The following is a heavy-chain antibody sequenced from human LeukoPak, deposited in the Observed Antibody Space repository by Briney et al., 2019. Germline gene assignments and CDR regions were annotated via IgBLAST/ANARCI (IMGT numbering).Heavy chain of an antibody. J-gene: IGHJ6*02. Sequence: PGRSLRLSCAASGFTFDDYAMHWVRQAPGKGLEWMGGFDPEDGETIYAQKFQGRVTMTEDTSTDTAYMELSSLRSEDTAVYYCATGIMTTVTTYYYYYGMDVWGQGTTVTVSS. CDR2: FDPEDGET. V-gene: IGHV1-24*01. CDR1: GFTFDDYA. D-gene: IGHD4-11*01. CDR3: ATGIMTTVTTYYYYYGMDV.